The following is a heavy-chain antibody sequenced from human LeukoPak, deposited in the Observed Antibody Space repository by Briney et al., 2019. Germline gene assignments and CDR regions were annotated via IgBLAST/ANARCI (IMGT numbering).Heavy chain of an antibody. D-gene: IGHD5-12*01. J-gene: IGHJ4*02. V-gene: IGHV3-23*01. CDR2: DTGSGDGT. Sequence: PGGSLRLSCVASGFSFSSYSMTWVRQAPGKGLEWVSADTGSGDGTYYTDSVKGRFTISRDNSKNTLYLQMNSLRAEDAAIYYCAKDSPVATLWGQGTLVTVSS. CDR3: AKDSPVATL. CDR1: GFSFSSYS.